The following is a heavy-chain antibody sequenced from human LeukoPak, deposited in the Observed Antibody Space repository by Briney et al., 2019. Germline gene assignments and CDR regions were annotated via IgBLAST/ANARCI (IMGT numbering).Heavy chain of an antibody. J-gene: IGHJ5*02. CDR2: ISYSGST. CDR3: AREPGFDSSGYLNWFDP. V-gene: IGHV4-59*01. Sequence: SETLSLTLTVSGGSISSYYWSWIRQPPRKGLEWIACISYSGSTKYNPSLKSRVTISVDTSKNQLSLKLSPVTAADTAVYYCAREPGFDSSGYLNWFDPWGQGTLVTVSS. CDR1: GGSISSYY. D-gene: IGHD3-22*01.